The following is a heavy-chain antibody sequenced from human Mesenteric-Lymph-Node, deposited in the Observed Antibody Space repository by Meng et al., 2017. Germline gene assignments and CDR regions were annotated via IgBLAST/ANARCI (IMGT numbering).Heavy chain of an antibody. D-gene: IGHD7-27*01. V-gene: IGHV4-39*07. J-gene: IGHJ6*02. Sequence: SETLSLTCNVSGGSISTSYNYWGWIRQAPGKGLEWIGSAYYRGSTYYNPSLEGRVTISVDTSKNQFSLKLRSVTAADTAVYYCARGGPGEHNYGMDVWGQGTTVTVSS. CDR3: ARGGPGEHNYGMDV. CDR1: GGSISTSYNY. CDR2: AYYRGST.